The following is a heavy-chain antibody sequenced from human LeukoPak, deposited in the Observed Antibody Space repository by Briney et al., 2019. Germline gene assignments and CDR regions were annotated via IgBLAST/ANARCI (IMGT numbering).Heavy chain of an antibody. V-gene: IGHV1-18*01. Sequence: ASVKVSCKASGYTFTSCSISWVRQAPGQGLEWMGWISAYNGNTNYAQKFQGRVTMTRDTSTSTVYMELSSLRSEDTAVYYCARDRFGGYSSSSFGPYYFDYWGQGTLVTVSS. J-gene: IGHJ4*02. D-gene: IGHD6-6*01. CDR3: ARDRFGGYSSSSFGPYYFDY. CDR2: ISAYNGNT. CDR1: GYTFTSCS.